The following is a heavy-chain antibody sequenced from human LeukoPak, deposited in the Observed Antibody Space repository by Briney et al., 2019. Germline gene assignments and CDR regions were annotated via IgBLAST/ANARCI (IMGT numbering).Heavy chain of an antibody. Sequence: PSETLSLTCTVSGGSISSYYWNWIRQPPGKGLEWIGYIYYSGSTNYNPSLKSRVTISVDTSKNQFSLKLSSVTAADTAVYYCARGRVGSGGWFDPWGQGTLVTVSS. CDR2: IYYSGST. D-gene: IGHD6-19*01. V-gene: IGHV4-59*01. CDR1: GGSISSYY. CDR3: ARGRVGSGGWFDP. J-gene: IGHJ5*02.